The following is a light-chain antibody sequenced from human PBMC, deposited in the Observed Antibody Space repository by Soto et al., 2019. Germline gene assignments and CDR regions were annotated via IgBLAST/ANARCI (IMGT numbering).Light chain of an antibody. CDR3: SSYTNSGTVL. Sequence: QSVLTQPASVSGSPGQSITISCTGTSSDVGGYDYVSWYQQYAGKAPKLTIYNVRNRPSGVSNRFSGSKSGNTASLTISGLQPEDEADYFCSSYTNSGTVLFGGGTKVT. J-gene: IGLJ2*01. V-gene: IGLV2-14*01. CDR1: SSDVGGYDY. CDR2: NVR.